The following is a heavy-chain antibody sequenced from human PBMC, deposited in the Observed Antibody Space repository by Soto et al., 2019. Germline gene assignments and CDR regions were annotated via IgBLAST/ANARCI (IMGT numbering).Heavy chain of an antibody. J-gene: IGHJ2*01. CDR2: IYYSGST. CDR3: ARAGILRYFDWLLENWYFDL. CDR1: GGSISSGDYY. V-gene: IGHV4-30-4*01. Sequence: QVQLQESGPGLVKPSQTLSLTCTVSGGSISSGDYYWSWIRQPPGKGLEWIGYIYYSGSTYYNPSFKSRVTISVDTSKNQFSLKLSSVTAADTAVYYCARAGILRYFDWLLENWYFDLWGRGTLVTVSS. D-gene: IGHD3-9*01.